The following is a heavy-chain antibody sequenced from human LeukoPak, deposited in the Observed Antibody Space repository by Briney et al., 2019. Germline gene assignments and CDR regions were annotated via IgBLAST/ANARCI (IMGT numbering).Heavy chain of an antibody. Sequence: SETLSLTCTVSGGSISSGSYYWSWIRQPAGKGLEWIGRIYTSGSTNYNPSLKSRVAISVDTSKNQFSLKLSSVTAADTAVYYCAVYDYEGPHDWFDPWGQGTLVTVSS. CDR3: AVYDYEGPHDWFDP. CDR2: IYTSGST. D-gene: IGHD3-16*01. V-gene: IGHV4-61*02. J-gene: IGHJ5*02. CDR1: GGSISSGSYY.